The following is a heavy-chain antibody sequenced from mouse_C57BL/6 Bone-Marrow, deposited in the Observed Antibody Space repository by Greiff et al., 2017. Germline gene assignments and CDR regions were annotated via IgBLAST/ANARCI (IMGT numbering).Heavy chain of an antibody. CDR1: GYTFTEYT. D-gene: IGHD1-1*01. CDR2: FYPGSGSI. CDR3: ARDEGYYYGSRGDWYFDV. V-gene: IGHV1-62-2*01. J-gene: IGHJ1*03. Sequence: QVQLQQSGAELVKPGASVKLSCKASGYTFTEYTIHWVKQRSGQGLEWIGWFYPGSGSIKYNEKFKDKATLTADKSSSTVYMGLSRLTSEDSAVYVCARDEGYYYGSRGDWYFDVWGTGTTVTVSS.